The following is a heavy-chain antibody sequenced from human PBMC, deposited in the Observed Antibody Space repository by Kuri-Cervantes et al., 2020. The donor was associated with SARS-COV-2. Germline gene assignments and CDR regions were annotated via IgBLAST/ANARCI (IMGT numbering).Heavy chain of an antibody. CDR3: AREGVDIVGAPHDAFDI. V-gene: IGHV3-7*01. CDR2: IKQDGSEK. D-gene: IGHD1-26*01. Sequence: GGSLRLSCAASGFTFSSYWMSWVRQAPGKGLVWVANIKQDGSEKYYVDSVKGRFTISRDNAKNSLYLQMNSLRAEDTAVYYCAREGVDIVGAPHDAFDIWGQGTMVTVSS. J-gene: IGHJ3*02. CDR1: GFTFSSYW.